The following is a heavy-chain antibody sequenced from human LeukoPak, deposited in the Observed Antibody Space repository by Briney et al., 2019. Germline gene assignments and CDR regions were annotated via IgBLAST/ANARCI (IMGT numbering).Heavy chain of an antibody. CDR1: GFTFSSYS. J-gene: IGHJ6*03. V-gene: IGHV3-48*04. CDR2: ISSSSSTI. CDR3: ARVQGYYYYMDV. Sequence: GGSLRLSCAASGFTFSSYSMNWVRQAPGKGLEWVSYISSSSSTIYYADSVKGRFTISRDNAKNSLYLQMNSLRAEDTAVYYCARVQGYYYYMDVWGKGTTVTVSS.